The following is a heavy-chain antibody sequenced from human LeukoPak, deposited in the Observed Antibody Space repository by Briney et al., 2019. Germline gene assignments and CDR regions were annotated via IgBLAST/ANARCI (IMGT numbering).Heavy chain of an antibody. V-gene: IGHV4-59*08. Sequence: PSETLPLTCTVSGGSISSYYWSWIRQPPGKGLEWIGYIYYSGSTNYNPSLKSRVTISVDTSKNQFSLKLSSVTAADTAVYYCARYLTATDAFDIWGQGTMVTVSS. J-gene: IGHJ3*02. CDR2: IYYSGST. CDR1: GGSISSYY. CDR3: ARYLTATDAFDI. D-gene: IGHD2-8*01.